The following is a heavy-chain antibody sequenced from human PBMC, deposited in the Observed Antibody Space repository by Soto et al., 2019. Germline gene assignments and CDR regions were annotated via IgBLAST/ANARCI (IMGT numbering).Heavy chain of an antibody. CDR1: GFPFTRYS. V-gene: IGHV3-21*06. CDR3: ARESEDLTSNFDY. CDR2: ISSTTNYI. Sequence: GSLLLPCTASGFPFTRYSMNWVRQAPGKGLEWVSSISSTTNYIYYGDSMKGRFTISRDNAKNSLYLEMNSLRAEDTAVYYCARESEDLTSNFDYWGQGTLVTVSS. J-gene: IGHJ4*02.